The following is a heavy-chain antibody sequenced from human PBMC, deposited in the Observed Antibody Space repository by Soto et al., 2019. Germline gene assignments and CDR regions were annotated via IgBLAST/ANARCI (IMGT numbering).Heavy chain of an antibody. Sequence: VQLVESGGGVVQSGRSLRLSCAASEFNFDAFGMHWVRQAPGKGLEWVAVISYDGSNIYYGDSVKGRFTISRDNSKNTLFVQMNSLRTEDSAIYYCAKNSHKWELNYSYGMDVWGQGTTVTVSS. D-gene: IGHD1-26*01. CDR3: AKNSHKWELNYSYGMDV. CDR2: ISYDGSNI. V-gene: IGHV3-33*05. CDR1: EFNFDAFG. J-gene: IGHJ6*02.